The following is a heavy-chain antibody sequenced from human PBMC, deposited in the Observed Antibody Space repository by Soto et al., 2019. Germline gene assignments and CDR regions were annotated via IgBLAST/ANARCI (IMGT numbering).Heavy chain of an antibody. Sequence: QVQLVQSGAEVKRPGSSVKVSCKASGDTFNFYSINWVRQAPGLGLEWMGRVNPIVSMSNYAQRFQGRVTMTADKSTSTVYMERSGLRSEDTAIYYCATSYGSGYRAFDYWGQGALVTVSS. CDR1: GDTFNFYS. V-gene: IGHV1-69*04. D-gene: IGHD3-10*01. CDR3: ATSYGSGYRAFDY. CDR2: VNPIVSMS. J-gene: IGHJ4*02.